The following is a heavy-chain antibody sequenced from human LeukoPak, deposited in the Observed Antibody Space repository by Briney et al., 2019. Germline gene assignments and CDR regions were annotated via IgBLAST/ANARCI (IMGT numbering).Heavy chain of an antibody. CDR2: TYYRSKWYN. V-gene: IGHV6-1*01. CDR3: ARDFGRRVGSSSSFYYYYYMDV. D-gene: IGHD6-6*01. Sequence: SQTLSLTCAISGDSVSSNSAAWNWIRQSPSRGLEWLGRTYYRSKWYNDYAVSVKSRITINPDTSKNQFSLQLNSVTPEDTAVYYCARDFGRRVGSSSSFYYYYYMDVWGKGTTVTVSS. J-gene: IGHJ6*03. CDR1: GDSVSSNSAA.